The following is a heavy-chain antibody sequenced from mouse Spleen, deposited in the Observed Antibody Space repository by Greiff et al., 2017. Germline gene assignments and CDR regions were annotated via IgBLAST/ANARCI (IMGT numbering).Heavy chain of an antibody. CDR3: ARHYYGRSYWYFDV. D-gene: IGHD1-1*01. CDR2: ISSGGGNT. CDR1: GFTFSSYA. V-gene: IGHV5-9*04. Sequence: EVKLMESGGGLVKLGGSLKLSCAASGFTFSSYAMSWVRQTPEKRLEWVATISSGGGNTYYPDSVKGRFTISRDNAKNTLYLQMSRLKSEDTAMYYCARHYYGRSYWYFDVWGAGTTVTVSS. J-gene: IGHJ1*01.